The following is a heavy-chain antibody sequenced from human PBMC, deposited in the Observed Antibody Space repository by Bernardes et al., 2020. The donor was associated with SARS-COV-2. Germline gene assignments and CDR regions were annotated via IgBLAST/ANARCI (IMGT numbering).Heavy chain of an antibody. V-gene: IGHV1-18*01. J-gene: IGHJ5*02. Sequence: ASVKVSCMASGYMFVSYGISWVRQAPGQGLEWMGWISAYNGNTNYAQKFQARVTMTTDTFTAYMELRSLRSDDTAVYYCATVVGYSYGGGWFDPWGQGTLVTVSS. CDR1: GYMFVSYG. CDR2: ISAYNGNT. D-gene: IGHD5-18*01. CDR3: ATVVGYSYGGGWFDP.